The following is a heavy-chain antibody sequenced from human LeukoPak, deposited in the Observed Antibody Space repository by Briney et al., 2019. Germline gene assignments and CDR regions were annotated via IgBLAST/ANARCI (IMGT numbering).Heavy chain of an antibody. V-gene: IGHV3-21*01. CDR3: ATNYASGSFYN. D-gene: IGHD3-10*01. J-gene: IGHJ4*02. Sequence: GGSLRLSCAASGFSFSSYTMNWVRQAPGKGLEWVSSISSSSSYIYYADSLKGRFTISRDNAKNSLYLQMNSLRAEHTAVYYCATNYASGSFYNWGQGTLVTVSS. CDR1: GFSFSSYT. CDR2: ISSSSSYI.